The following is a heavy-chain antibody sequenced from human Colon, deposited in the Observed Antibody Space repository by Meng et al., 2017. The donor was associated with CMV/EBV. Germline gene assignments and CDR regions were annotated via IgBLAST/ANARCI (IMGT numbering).Heavy chain of an antibody. D-gene: IGHD3-3*02. CDR1: GFSVSSDY. J-gene: IGHJ3*02. CDR3: ARCTSSIDAFDI. Sequence: GESLKISCAVSGFSVSSDYMSWVRQAPGKGLEWVSAISGSGGSTYYADSVKGRFTISRDNSKNTLYLQMNSLRAEDTAVYYCARCTSSIDAFDIWGQGTMVTVSS. V-gene: IGHV3-23*01. CDR2: ISGSGGST.